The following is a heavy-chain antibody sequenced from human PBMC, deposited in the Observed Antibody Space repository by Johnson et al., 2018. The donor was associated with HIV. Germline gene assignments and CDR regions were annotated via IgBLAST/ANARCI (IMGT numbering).Heavy chain of an antibody. V-gene: IGHV3-30*03. CDR3: ARVGDSSSSLGAFDI. Sequence: QVQLVEYGGGVVRPGGSLRLSCTASGFTFDDYGMSWVRQAPGKGLEWVAVISYDGSEKYFADSVKGRFTISRDSSKNTLYLQMNSLRAEDTAVYYCARVGDSSSSLGAFDIWGQGTMVTVSS. CDR1: GFTFDDYG. J-gene: IGHJ3*02. CDR2: ISYDGSEK. D-gene: IGHD6-6*01.